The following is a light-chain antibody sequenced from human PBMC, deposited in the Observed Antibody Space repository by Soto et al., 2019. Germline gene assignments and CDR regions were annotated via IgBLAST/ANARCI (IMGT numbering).Light chain of an antibody. Sequence: EIVLTQSPATLSLSPGERATLSCRASQSVSSYLAWYQQKPGQAPRLLIYDASNRATGIPARFSGSGSGTDFTLTISSLQPDDFATYYCQQYNTYPWAFGRGTKVDIK. J-gene: IGKJ1*01. CDR3: QQYNTYPWA. CDR2: DAS. V-gene: IGKV3-11*01. CDR1: QSVSSY.